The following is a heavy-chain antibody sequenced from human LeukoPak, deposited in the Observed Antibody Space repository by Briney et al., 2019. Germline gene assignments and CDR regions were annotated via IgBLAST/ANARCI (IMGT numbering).Heavy chain of an antibody. CDR2: INPNSGGS. V-gene: IGHV1-2*06. D-gene: IGHD2-15*01. CDR3: ARGLAARDIDY. CDR1: GYTFTDYY. Sequence: ASVKVSCKVSGYTFTDYYLHWVRQAPGQGLEWMGRINPNSGGSNHAQNFQGRVTMTRDTSISTAYMEVSSLRNDDTPVYYCARGLAARDIDYWGQGTLVTVSS. J-gene: IGHJ4*02.